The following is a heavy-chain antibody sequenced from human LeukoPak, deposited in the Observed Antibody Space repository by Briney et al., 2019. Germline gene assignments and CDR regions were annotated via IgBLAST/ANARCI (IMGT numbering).Heavy chain of an antibody. J-gene: IGHJ4*02. CDR2: IYYSGST. Sequence: ASETLSLTCTVSGGSISSYYWSWIRQPPGKGLEWIGYIYYSGSTNYNSSLKSRVAISVDTSKNQFSLKLSSVTAADTAVYYCARVSPHSSRPPLYYFDYWGQGTLVTVSS. V-gene: IGHV4-59*01. CDR1: GGSISSYY. CDR3: ARVSPHSSRPPLYYFDY. D-gene: IGHD6-6*01.